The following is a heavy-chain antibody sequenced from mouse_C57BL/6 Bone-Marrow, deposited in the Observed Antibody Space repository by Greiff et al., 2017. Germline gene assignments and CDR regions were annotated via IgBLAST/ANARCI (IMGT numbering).Heavy chain of an antibody. CDR3: ARAIDYKDY. Sequence: QVQLKQPGAELVKPGASVKLSCKASGYTFTSYWMHWVKQRPGQGLEWIGMIHPNSGSTNYNEKFKSKATLTVDTSSSTAYMQLSSLTSEDSAVYYCARAIDYKDYGGQGTTLTVSS. CDR2: IHPNSGST. CDR1: GYTFTSYW. D-gene: IGHD2-12*01. V-gene: IGHV1-64*01. J-gene: IGHJ2*01.